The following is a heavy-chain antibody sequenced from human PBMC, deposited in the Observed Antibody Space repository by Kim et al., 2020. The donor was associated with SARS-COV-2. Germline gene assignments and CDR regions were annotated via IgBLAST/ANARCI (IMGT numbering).Heavy chain of an antibody. J-gene: IGHJ3*02. Sequence: SVKVSCKASGFTFTSSAMQCVRQARGQRLEWIGWIVVGSGNTNYAQKFQERVTITRDMSTSTAYMELSSLRSEDTAVYYCAADRGVGAFDIWGQGTMVTVSS. CDR2: IVVGSGNT. CDR1: GFTFTSSA. V-gene: IGHV1-58*02. D-gene: IGHD3-10*01. CDR3: AADRGVGAFDI.